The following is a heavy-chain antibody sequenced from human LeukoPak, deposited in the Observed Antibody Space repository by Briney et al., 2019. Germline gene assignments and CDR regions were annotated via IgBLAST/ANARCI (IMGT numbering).Heavy chain of an antibody. Sequence: GGTLRLSCSASGFNFNYIGMSWVRQAPGKGLEWVSAISGSGRSTYYADSMKGRFTISRDNAKNSLYLQMNSLRAEDTAVYYCAELGITMIGGVWGKGTTVTISS. V-gene: IGHV3-23*01. CDR1: GFNFNYIG. CDR3: AELGITMIGGV. D-gene: IGHD3-10*02. J-gene: IGHJ6*04. CDR2: ISGSGRST.